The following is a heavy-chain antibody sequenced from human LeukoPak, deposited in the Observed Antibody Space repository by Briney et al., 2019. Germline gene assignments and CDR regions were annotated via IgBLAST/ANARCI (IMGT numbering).Heavy chain of an antibody. CDR3: ARGGYQLPLCD. CDR2: ISSSSSYI. V-gene: IGHV3-21*01. Sequence: GGSLRLSCAPSGFTFSSYSMNWVRQAPGKGLEWVSSISSSSSYIYYADSAKGRFTISRDNAKNSLYLQMNSLRAEDTAVYYCARGGYQLPLCDWGQGTLVTVSS. D-gene: IGHD2-2*01. J-gene: IGHJ4*02. CDR1: GFTFSSYS.